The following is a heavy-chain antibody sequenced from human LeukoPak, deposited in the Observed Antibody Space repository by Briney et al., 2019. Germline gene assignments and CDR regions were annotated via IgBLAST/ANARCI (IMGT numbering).Heavy chain of an antibody. D-gene: IGHD2-2*01. Sequence: ASVKVSCKASGYTFTSYYMHWVRQAPGQGLEWMGIINPSGGSTSYAQKFQGRVTMTRDMSTSTDYMELSSLRSEDTAVYYCARDLPAAVTRGWFDPWGQGTLVTVSS. CDR1: GYTFTSYY. J-gene: IGHJ5*02. V-gene: IGHV1-46*01. CDR3: ARDLPAAVTRGWFDP. CDR2: INPSGGST.